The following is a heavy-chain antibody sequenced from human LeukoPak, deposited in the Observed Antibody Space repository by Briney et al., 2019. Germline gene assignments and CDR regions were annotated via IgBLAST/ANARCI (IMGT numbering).Heavy chain of an antibody. CDR1: GYTFTAYF. CDR2: INPDNGGT. Sequence: ASVKVSCKASGYTFTAYFMHWVRQAPGQGLEWMGWINPDNGGTNYAQKFQGRITMTRDTSISTAYMELSGLRSDDTAVYYCARAYFGYVSGSTFDYWGQGTLVTVSS. D-gene: IGHD3-10*01. V-gene: IGHV1-2*02. CDR3: ARAYFGYVSGSTFDY. J-gene: IGHJ4*02.